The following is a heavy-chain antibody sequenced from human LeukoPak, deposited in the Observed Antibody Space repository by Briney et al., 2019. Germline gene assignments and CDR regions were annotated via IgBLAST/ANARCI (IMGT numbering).Heavy chain of an antibody. J-gene: IGHJ5*02. CDR2: IKQDGSEK. CDR1: GFTFSNYW. CDR3: ARDYSSSWYVKVNWFDP. V-gene: IGHV3-7*01. D-gene: IGHD6-13*01. Sequence: PGGSLRLSCAASGFTFSNYWMNWVRQAPGKGLEWVANIKQDGSEKYYVDSVKDRFTISRDNAKNSLYLQMNSLRAEDTAVYYCARDYSSSWYVKVNWFDPWGQGILVTVSS.